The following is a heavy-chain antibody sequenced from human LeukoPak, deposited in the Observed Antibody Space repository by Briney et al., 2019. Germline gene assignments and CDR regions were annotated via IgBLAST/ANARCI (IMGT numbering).Heavy chain of an antibody. CDR2: INHSGST. D-gene: IGHD5-18*01. Sequence: SETLSLTCAVYGGSFSGYYWSWIRQPPGKGLEWIGEINHSGSTNYNPSLKSRVTISVDTSKNQFSLKLSSVTAADTAVYYCARQRYSYGYGYWGQGTLATVSS. V-gene: IGHV4-34*01. CDR3: ARQRYSYGYGY. J-gene: IGHJ4*02. CDR1: GGSFSGYY.